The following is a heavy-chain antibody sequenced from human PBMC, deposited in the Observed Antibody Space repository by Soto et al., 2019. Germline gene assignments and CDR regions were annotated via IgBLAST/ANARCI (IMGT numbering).Heavy chain of an antibody. V-gene: IGHV1-69*02. Sequence: KVSCKASGDTFSFYTINWVRQAPGLGLEWMGRIVPMLGMSNYALKFQGRVTMTADKSTSTAYMELGSLRFEDTAMYYCATSYGSGSRAFDYWGQGALVTVSS. D-gene: IGHD3-10*01. J-gene: IGHJ4*02. CDR1: GDTFSFYT. CDR2: IVPMLGMS. CDR3: ATSYGSGSRAFDY.